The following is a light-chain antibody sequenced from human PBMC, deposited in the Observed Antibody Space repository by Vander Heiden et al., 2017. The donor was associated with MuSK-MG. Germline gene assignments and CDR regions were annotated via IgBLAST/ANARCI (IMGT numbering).Light chain of an antibody. V-gene: IGKV3-20*01. CDR3: QQYGSSLTWT. J-gene: IGKJ1*01. Sequence: EIVLTQSPGTLSVSPGERATLSCRASQSVSSSYLAWYQQKPGQAPRLLIYGASSRATGIPDRFSGSGSGTDFTLTISRLDPEDFAVYYCQQYGSSLTWTFGQGTKVEIK. CDR2: GAS. CDR1: QSVSSSY.